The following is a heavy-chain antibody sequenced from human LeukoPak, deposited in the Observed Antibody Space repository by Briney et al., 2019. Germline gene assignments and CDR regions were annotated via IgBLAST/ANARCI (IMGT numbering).Heavy chain of an antibody. CDR2: IYHSGGT. CDR1: GGSISSSNW. V-gene: IGHV4-4*02. Sequence: SGTLSLTCAVSGGSISSSNWWSWVRQPPGKGLEWIGEIYHSGGTNYNPSLKSRVTISVDKSKNQFSLKLSSVTAADTAVYYCARRNIVVVVAATRGFDYWGQGTLVTVSS. CDR3: ARRNIVVVVAATRGFDY. J-gene: IGHJ4*02. D-gene: IGHD2-15*01.